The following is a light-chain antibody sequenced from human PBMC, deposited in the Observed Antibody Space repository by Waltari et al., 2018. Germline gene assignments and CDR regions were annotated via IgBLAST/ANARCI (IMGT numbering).Light chain of an antibody. J-gene: IGKJ1*01. V-gene: IGKV1-5*03. CDR1: QPINTW. Sequence: DIQMTESPSTMSASVGDRVTITCLASQPINTWLAWYQQKPGKAPNRLIYKASGLESGVPSRFSGSGSGTEFTLTISSLQPDDFTTYYCQQYNSYPWTFGQGTKVEIK. CDR2: KAS. CDR3: QQYNSYPWT.